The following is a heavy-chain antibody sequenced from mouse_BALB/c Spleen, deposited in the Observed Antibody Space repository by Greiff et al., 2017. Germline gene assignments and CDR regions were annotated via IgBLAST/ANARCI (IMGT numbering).Heavy chain of an antibody. CDR1: GFTFSSFG. D-gene: IGHD6-1*01. CDR2: ISSGSSTI. V-gene: IGHV5-17*02. CDR3: ARETLYYYAMDY. J-gene: IGHJ4*01. Sequence: EVQVVESGGGLVQPGGSRKLSCAASGFTFSSFGMHWVRQAPEKGLEWVAYISSGSSTIYYADTVKGRFTISRDNPKNTLFLQMTSLRSEDTAMYYCARETLYYYAMDYWGQGTSVTVSS.